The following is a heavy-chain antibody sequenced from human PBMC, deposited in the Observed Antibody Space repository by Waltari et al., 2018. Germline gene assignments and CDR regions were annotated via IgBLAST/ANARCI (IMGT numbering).Heavy chain of an antibody. V-gene: IGHV1-24*01. J-gene: IGHJ3*02. D-gene: IGHD3-22*01. CDR2: LDPEDGET. Sequence: QVQLVQSGAEVKKPGASVKVSCKVSGYTLTELSMHWVRQAPGKGLEWMGGLDPEDGETIYAQKFQGRVTMTEDTSTDTAYMELSSLRSEDTAVYYCATASITMIVVVITTYAFDIWGQGTMVTVSS. CDR3: ATASITMIVVVITTYAFDI. CDR1: GYTLTELS.